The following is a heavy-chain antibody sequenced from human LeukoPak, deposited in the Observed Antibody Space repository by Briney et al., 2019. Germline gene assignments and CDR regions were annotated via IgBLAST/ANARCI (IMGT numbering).Heavy chain of an antibody. J-gene: IGHJ4*02. V-gene: IGHV3-21*01. CDR1: GFTFSSYV. CDR2: ISSSSSYI. D-gene: IGHD5-24*01. Sequence: GGSLRLSCAASGFTFSSYVMSWVRQAPGKGLEWVSSISSSSSYIYYADSVKGRFTISRDNAKNSLYLQMNSLRAEDTAVYYCARDRIEMATIFAYWGQGTLVTVSS. CDR3: ARDRIEMATIFAY.